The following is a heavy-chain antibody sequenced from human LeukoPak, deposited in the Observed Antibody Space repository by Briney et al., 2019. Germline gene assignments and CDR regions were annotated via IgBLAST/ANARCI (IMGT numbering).Heavy chain of an antibody. CDR1: GFTFSSYA. Sequence: GGSLRLSCAASGFTFSSYAMHWVRQAPGKGLVWVSRTNSDGSSTSYADSVKGRFTISRDNAKNTLYLQMNSLRAEDTAVYYCARDVDYWGQGTLVTVSS. J-gene: IGHJ4*02. V-gene: IGHV3-74*01. CDR3: ARDVDY. CDR2: TNSDGSST.